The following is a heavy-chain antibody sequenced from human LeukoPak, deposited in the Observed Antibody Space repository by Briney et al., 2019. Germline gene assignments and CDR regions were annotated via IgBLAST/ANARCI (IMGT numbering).Heavy chain of an antibody. D-gene: IGHD5-24*01. CDR1: GFTFSSSE. CDR3: ARDLATTGGFDY. J-gene: IGHJ4*02. V-gene: IGHV3-48*03. Sequence: GGSLRLSCAASGFTFSSSEMNWARQAPGKGLEWVSYISSGGSTIYYADSVKGRFTISRDNAKNSLYLQMNSLRAEDTAVYYCARDLATTGGFDYWGQGTLVTVSS. CDR2: ISSGGSTI.